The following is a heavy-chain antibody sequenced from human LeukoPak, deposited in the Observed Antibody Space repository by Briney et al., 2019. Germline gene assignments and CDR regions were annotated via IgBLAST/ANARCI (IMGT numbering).Heavy chain of an antibody. J-gene: IGHJ3*02. Sequence: GGSLRLSCAASGFTVSSNYMSWVRRAPGKGLEWVSAISGSGGSTYYADSVKGRFTISRDNSKNTLYLQMNSLRAEDTAVYYCAKPEGEVVTPYDAFDIWGQGTMVTVSS. CDR2: ISGSGGST. D-gene: IGHD2-15*01. CDR3: AKPEGEVVTPYDAFDI. CDR1: GFTVSSNY. V-gene: IGHV3-23*01.